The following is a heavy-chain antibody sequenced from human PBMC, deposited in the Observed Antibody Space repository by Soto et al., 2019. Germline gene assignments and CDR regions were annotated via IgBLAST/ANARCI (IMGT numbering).Heavy chain of an antibody. CDR1: GFTFSSYG. CDR3: ARVDDYVWWSYRLEPDY. V-gene: IGHV3-33*01. Sequence: QVQLVESGGGVVQPGRSLRLSCAASGFTFSSYGMHWVRQAPGKGLDWVAVIWYDGSNKYYADSVKGRFTISRDNSKNTLYLQLNSLRAEDTAVYYCARVDDYVWWSYRLEPDYWGQGTLVTVSS. CDR2: IWYDGSNK. D-gene: IGHD3-16*02. J-gene: IGHJ4*02.